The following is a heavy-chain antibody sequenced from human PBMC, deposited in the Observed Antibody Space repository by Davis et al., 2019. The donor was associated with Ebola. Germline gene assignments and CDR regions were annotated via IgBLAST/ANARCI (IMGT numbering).Heavy chain of an antibody. CDR3: ARDLHNLAVAAQFDY. CDR2: ISAYNGNT. D-gene: IGHD6-19*01. V-gene: IGHV1-18*01. Sequence: ASVKVSCKASGYTFTSYGISWVRQAPGQGLEWMGWISAYNGNTNYAQKLQGRVTMTTDTSTSTAYMELRSLRSDDTAVYYCARDLHNLAVAAQFDYWGQGTLVTVSS. J-gene: IGHJ4*02. CDR1: GYTFTSYG.